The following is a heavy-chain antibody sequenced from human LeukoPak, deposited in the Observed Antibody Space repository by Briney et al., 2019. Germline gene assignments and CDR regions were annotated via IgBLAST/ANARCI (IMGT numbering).Heavy chain of an antibody. Sequence: GGSLRLSCAASGFTFSSYRMNWVRQAPGRGLEWVSYISSSSSTIYYADSVKGRFTISRDNAKNSLYLQMNSLRDEDTAVYYCARGDSSGYGPDHWGQGTLVTVSS. J-gene: IGHJ5*02. CDR1: GFTFSSYR. CDR2: ISSSSSTI. D-gene: IGHD3-22*01. CDR3: ARGDSSGYGPDH. V-gene: IGHV3-48*02.